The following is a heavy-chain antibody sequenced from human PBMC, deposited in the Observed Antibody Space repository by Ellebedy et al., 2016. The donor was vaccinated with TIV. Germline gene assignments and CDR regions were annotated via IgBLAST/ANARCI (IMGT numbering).Heavy chain of an antibody. J-gene: IGHJ5*02. CDR1: RCTFSSYP. CDR3: AAGNDGGWFDP. V-gene: IGHV1-69*02. Sequence: AASVNVSCKASRCTFSSYPISWVRQAPGQGLEWMGRIIPILGIANYAQKFQGRVTITADKSTSIAYMELSSLRSEDTAVYYCAAGNDGGWFDPWGQGTLVTVSS. CDR2: IIPILGIA. D-gene: IGHD1-1*01.